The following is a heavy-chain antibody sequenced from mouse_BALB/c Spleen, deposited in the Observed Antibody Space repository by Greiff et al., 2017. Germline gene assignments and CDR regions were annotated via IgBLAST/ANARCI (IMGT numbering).Heavy chain of an antibody. CDR3: ARSLDYYSSSYGFAY. V-gene: IGHV5-12-1*01. D-gene: IGHD1-1*01. J-gene: IGHJ3*01. Sequence: EVHLVESGGGLVKPGGSLKLSCAASGFAFSSYDMYWVRQTPEKRLEWVAYISSGGGTTYYPDTVKGRFTISRDNAKKTLYLQMSSLKSEDTAMYYCARSLDYYSSSYGFAYGGQGTLVTVSA. CDR2: ISSGGGTT. CDR1: GFAFSSYD.